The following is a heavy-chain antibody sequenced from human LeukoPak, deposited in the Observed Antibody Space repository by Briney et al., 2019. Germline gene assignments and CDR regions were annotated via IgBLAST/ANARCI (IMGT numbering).Heavy chain of an antibody. CDR3: ARLPYLYSSSFSFFDY. J-gene: IGHJ4*02. Sequence: ASVKVSCKASGYTFTSYYMHWVRQAPGQGLEWMGIINPSGGSTSYAQKFQGRVTMTRDMSTSTVYMELSSLRSEDTAVYYCARLPYLYSSSFSFFDYWGQGTLVTVSS. V-gene: IGHV1-46*01. D-gene: IGHD6-6*01. CDR1: GYTFTSYY. CDR2: INPSGGST.